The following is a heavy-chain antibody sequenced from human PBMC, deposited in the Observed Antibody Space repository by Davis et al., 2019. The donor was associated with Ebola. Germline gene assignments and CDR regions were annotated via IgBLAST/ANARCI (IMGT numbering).Heavy chain of an antibody. V-gene: IGHV3-15*01. J-gene: IGHJ4*02. D-gene: IGHD4-17*01. CDR1: GFTFSTYW. Sequence: GGSLRLSCAASGFTFSTYWMSWVRQAPGKGLEWVGRIKSKTDGGTTDYAAPVKGRFTISRDDSKNTLYLQMNSLKTEDTAVYYCTSTLDGDYVDYWGQGTLVTVSS. CDR2: IKSKTDGGTT. CDR3: TSTLDGDYVDY.